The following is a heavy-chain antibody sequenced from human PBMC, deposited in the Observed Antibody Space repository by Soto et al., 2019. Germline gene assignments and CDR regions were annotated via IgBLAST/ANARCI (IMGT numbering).Heavy chain of an antibody. J-gene: IGHJ4*02. CDR1: GFTFSSYG. V-gene: IGHV3-30*18. D-gene: IGHD6-13*01. CDR2: ISYDGSKK. Sequence: QVQLVESGGGVVQPGRSLRLSCAASGFTFSSYGMHWVRQAPGNGLEWVAVISYDGSKKYYADSVKGRFTISRDNSKNTLYLQMNSLRAEDTAVYYCAKPIKGQQLVPDYWGQGTLVTVSS. CDR3: AKPIKGQQLVPDY.